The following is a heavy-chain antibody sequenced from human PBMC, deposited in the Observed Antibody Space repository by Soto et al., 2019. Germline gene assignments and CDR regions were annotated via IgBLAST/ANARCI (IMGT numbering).Heavy chain of an antibody. CDR3: AKDWEFDWPNYYFDY. CDR1: GLTFSSDA. V-gene: IGHV3-23*01. J-gene: IGHJ4*02. CDR2: ISGDGSST. D-gene: IGHD3-9*01. Sequence: PGGALRLSCAASGLTFSSDAMSWVRQAPGKGLEWVSAISGDGSSTYFADSGKGRFTISRDNSKNTLYLQMNSLRAEDTAVYYCAKDWEFDWPNYYFDYWGQGTLVTVSS.